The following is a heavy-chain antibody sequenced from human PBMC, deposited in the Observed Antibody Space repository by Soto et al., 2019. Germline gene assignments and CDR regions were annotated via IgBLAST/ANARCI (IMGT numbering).Heavy chain of an antibody. CDR2: ISYDGDNT. Sequence: TGGSLRLSCAASGFIFNNYGMHWVRQAPGKGLEWVAVISYDGDNTYYADSVKGRFTISRDNSKNTLFLQMNSLRAEDTAVYYCAKDIALVRGVIIDLDVWGQGTTVTVSS. CDR3: AKDIALVRGVIIDLDV. D-gene: IGHD3-10*01. J-gene: IGHJ6*02. V-gene: IGHV3-30*18. CDR1: GFIFNNYG.